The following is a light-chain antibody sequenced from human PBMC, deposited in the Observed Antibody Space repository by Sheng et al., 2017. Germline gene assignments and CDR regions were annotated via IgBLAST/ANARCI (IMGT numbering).Light chain of an antibody. Sequence: QSALTQPRSVSGSPGQSVTISCTGTRNDVGGYDYVSWYQQHPDKAPKLLIYDVTRRPSGVPDRFSGSRSGTTASLTISGLQAEDEADYYCCSYAGSYTYVFGTGTQGHRP. CDR3: CSYAGSYTYV. J-gene: IGLJ1*01. CDR2: DVT. CDR1: RNDVGGYDY. V-gene: IGLV2-11*01.